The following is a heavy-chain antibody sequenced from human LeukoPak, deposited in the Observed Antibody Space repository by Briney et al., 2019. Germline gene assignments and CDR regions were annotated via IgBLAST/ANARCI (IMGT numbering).Heavy chain of an antibody. Sequence: SVKVSCKASGGTFSSFAINWVRQAPGQGLEWMGGIIPIFGTANYAQKFQGRVTITADESTSTAYMELSSLRSEDTAVYYCARKLGHCSSTSCYGVNWFDPWGQGTLVTVSS. CDR2: IIPIFGTA. J-gene: IGHJ5*02. V-gene: IGHV1-69*13. CDR3: ARKLGHCSSTSCYGVNWFDP. CDR1: GGTFSSFA. D-gene: IGHD2-2*03.